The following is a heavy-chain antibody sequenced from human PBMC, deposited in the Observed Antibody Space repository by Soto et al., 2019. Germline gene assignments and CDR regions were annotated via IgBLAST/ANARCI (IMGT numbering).Heavy chain of an antibody. D-gene: IGHD3-22*01. Sequence: PSETLSLTCTVSGDSISDFYWTWIRQSPGKGLEWIGYIYHTGSTKYNPSLESRVTFSIDTSKSQFSLRLTSVTAADTAVYFCARLGYDSSASYDDIDYWGQGTLVTVSS. CDR3: ARLGYDSSASYDDIDY. CDR2: IYHTGST. J-gene: IGHJ4*02. V-gene: IGHV4-59*01. CDR1: GDSISDFY.